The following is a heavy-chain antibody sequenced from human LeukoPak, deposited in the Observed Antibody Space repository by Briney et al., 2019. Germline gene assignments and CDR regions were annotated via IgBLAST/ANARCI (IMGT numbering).Heavy chain of an antibody. D-gene: IGHD3-10*01. CDR3: ARGVFGELFLFDY. CDR2: IYYSGST. J-gene: IGHJ4*02. CDR1: GGAISSYY. V-gene: IGHV4-59*01. Sequence: SETLSLTCTVSGGAISSYYWSWIRQPPGKGLEWIGYIYYSGSTNYNPSLKSRVTISVVTSKNQFSLKLSSVTAADTAVYYCARGVFGELFLFDYWGQGSLVTVSS.